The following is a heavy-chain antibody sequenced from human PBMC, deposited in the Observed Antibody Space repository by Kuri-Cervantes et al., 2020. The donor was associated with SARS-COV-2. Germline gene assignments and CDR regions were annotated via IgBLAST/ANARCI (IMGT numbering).Heavy chain of an antibody. V-gene: IGHV3-48*01. CDR3: ARDHYTYYYYMDV. CDR2: ISSSSSTI. J-gene: IGHJ6*03. D-gene: IGHD4-11*01. CDR1: GFTFSSYW. Sequence: GESLKISCAASGFTFSSYWMNWVRQAPGKGLEWVSYISSSSSTIYYADSVKGRFTISRDSAKNSLYLQMNSLRAEDTAVYYCARDHYTYYYYMDVWGKGTTVTVSS.